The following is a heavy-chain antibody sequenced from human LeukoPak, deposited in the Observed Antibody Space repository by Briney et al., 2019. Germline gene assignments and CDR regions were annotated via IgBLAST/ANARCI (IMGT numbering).Heavy chain of an antibody. J-gene: IGHJ6*03. Sequence: GGSLRLSCAASGFTFSSYSMNWVRQAPGQGLEWVSYISSSSSTIYYADSVKGRFTTSRDNAKNSLYLQMSSLRAEDTAVYYCARVASAARPLFCYYYMDVWGKGTPVTVSS. CDR1: GFTFSSYS. CDR2: ISSSSSTI. V-gene: IGHV3-48*04. CDR3: ARVASAARPLFCYYYMDV. D-gene: IGHD6-6*01.